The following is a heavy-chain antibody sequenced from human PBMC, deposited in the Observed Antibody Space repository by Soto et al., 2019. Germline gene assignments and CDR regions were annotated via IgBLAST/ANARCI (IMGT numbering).Heavy chain of an antibody. CDR1: GGSISSSSYY. D-gene: IGHD5-12*01. CDR2: IYYSGST. Sequence: QLQLQESGPGLVKPSETLSLTCTVSGGSISSSSYYWGWIRQPPGKGLEWIGSIYYSGSTYYNPSLKSRVTISVDTSKNQFSLKLSSVTAADTAVYYCARHGRLPVNIVATSWGQGTLVTVSS. V-gene: IGHV4-39*01. J-gene: IGHJ4*02. CDR3: ARHGRLPVNIVATS.